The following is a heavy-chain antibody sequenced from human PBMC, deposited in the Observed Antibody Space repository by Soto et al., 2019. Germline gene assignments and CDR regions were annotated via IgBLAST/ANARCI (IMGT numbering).Heavy chain of an antibody. CDR1: GLTFISYA. Sequence: GGSLRLSCAASGLTFISYAMSWVLQAPWKGLEWVSSISSSSSTIYYADSVKGRFTISRDNAKNSLYLQMNSLRAEDTAVYYCARDYVGAYCSSTSCYSDYYYGMDVWGQGTTVTVSS. CDR2: ISSSSSTI. CDR3: ARDYVGAYCSSTSCYSDYYYGMDV. D-gene: IGHD2-2*01. J-gene: IGHJ6*02. V-gene: IGHV3-48*01.